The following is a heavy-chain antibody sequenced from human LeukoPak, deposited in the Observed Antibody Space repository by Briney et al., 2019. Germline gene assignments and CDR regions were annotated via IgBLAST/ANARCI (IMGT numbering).Heavy chain of an antibody. Sequence: SETLSLTCTVSGGSISSGGYYWSWIRQPPGKGLEWIGEINHSGSTNYNPSLKSRVTISVDTSKNQFSLKLSSVTAADTAVYYCARDFWSGYTYYYYYGMDVWGQGTTVTVSS. J-gene: IGHJ6*02. CDR1: GGSISSGGYY. CDR2: INHSGST. D-gene: IGHD3-3*01. CDR3: ARDFWSGYTYYYYYGMDV. V-gene: IGHV4-39*07.